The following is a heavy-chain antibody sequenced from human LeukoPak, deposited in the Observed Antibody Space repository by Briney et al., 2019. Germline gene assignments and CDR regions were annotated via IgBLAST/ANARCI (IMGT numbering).Heavy chain of an antibody. D-gene: IGHD4-23*01. CDR1: GVTFSSYW. V-gene: IGHV3-7*05. J-gene: IGHJ4*02. CDR3: ARDGFGNPLGY. Sequence: QPGGSLRLSCAGSGVTFSSYWMSWVRQAPGKGLEWVANIKQDGSEKYYVDSVKGRFTISRDNAKNSLYLQMNSLRAEDTAVYYCARDGFGNPLGYWGQGALVTVSS. CDR2: IKQDGSEK.